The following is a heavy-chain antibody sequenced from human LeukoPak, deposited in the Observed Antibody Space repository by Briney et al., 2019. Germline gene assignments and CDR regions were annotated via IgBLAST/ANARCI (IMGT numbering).Heavy chain of an antibody. CDR2: INPGGTT. CDR1: GFTFSDYY. V-gene: IGHV4-34*01. CDR3: ARAKSTVSTYFDS. Sequence: PGGSLRLSCAASGFTFSDYYMSWIRQAPGKGLEWIGEINPGGTTNYHPSLKRRVTISADTSKSQFSLELRSVTAADTAVFYCARAKSTVSTYFDSWGQGSLVTVSS. J-gene: IGHJ4*02. D-gene: IGHD4-17*01.